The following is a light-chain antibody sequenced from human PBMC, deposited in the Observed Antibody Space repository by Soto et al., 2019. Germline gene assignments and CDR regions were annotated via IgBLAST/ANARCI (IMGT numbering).Light chain of an antibody. Sequence: EIVMTQSPATLSVSPGERATLSCRASQSVSSNLAWYQQKPGQVPRLLIYGASTRATGIPARFSCSGSGTEFTLTISSLQSEDFAVDYCQQYNNWPFTFGTGTKVDIK. CDR2: GAS. CDR3: QQYNNWPFT. J-gene: IGKJ3*01. V-gene: IGKV3D-15*01. CDR1: QSVSSN.